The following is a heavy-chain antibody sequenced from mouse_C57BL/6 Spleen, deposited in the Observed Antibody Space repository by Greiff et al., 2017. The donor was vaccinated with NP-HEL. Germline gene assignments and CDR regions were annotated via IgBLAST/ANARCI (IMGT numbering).Heavy chain of an antibody. D-gene: IGHD1-1*01. V-gene: IGHV1-42*01. J-gene: IGHJ3*01. Sequence: EVQLQQSVPELLKPGASVKISCKASGYSFTGYYMNWVKQSPGKSLEWIGEINPSTGGTTYNQKFKAKATLTVDKSSSTAYMQLKSLTSEDSAVYYCARAGYGIRFAYWGQGTLVTVSA. CDR2: INPSTGGT. CDR3: ARAGYGIRFAY. CDR1: GYSFTGYY.